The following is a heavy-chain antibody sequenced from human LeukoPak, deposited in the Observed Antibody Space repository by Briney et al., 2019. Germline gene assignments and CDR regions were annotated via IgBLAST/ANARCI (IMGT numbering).Heavy chain of an antibody. CDR3: ARGGWYVDY. Sequence: SETLSLTCTVSSASISSYYWSWIRQPPGKGLEWIGYAHYNGITNYNASLKSRVTMSVDTSKAQFSLKLSSVTAADTAVYFCARGGWYVDYWGHGTLVTVSS. D-gene: IGHD6-19*01. V-gene: IGHV4-59*01. J-gene: IGHJ4*01. CDR1: SASISSYY. CDR2: AHYNGIT.